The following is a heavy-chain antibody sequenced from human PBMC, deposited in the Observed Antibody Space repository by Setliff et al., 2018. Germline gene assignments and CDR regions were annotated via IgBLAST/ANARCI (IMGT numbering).Heavy chain of an antibody. Sequence: PGESLKLSCNGSGYSFTSYWIGWVRQMPGKGLEWMGIIYPGDSDTRYSPSFQGQVTISADKSISTAYLQWSSLKASDTAMYYCARSQYRAIFGVYYYYYGRDVWGQGTTVTVSS. CDR3: ARSQYRAIFGVYYYYYGRDV. J-gene: IGHJ6*02. CDR1: GYSFTSYW. D-gene: IGHD3-3*01. V-gene: IGHV5-51*01. CDR2: IYPGDSDT.